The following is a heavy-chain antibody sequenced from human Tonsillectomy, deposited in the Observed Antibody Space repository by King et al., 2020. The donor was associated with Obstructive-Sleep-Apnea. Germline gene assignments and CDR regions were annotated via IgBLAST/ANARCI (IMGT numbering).Heavy chain of an antibody. D-gene: IGHD3-9*01. J-gene: IGHJ4*02. CDR1: GFTFSSHG. V-gene: IGHV3-30*02. CDR2: IRYDESLK. CDR3: AKDRNYDFLTGYYSPFDY. Sequence: VQLVESGGGVVQPGRSLRLSCAESGFTFSSHGMHWVRQAPGKGLECGAVIRYDESLKDYADFGRGRFTISRDNSKNTLYRQMSSLRAEDTAVYYCAKDRNYDFLTGYYSPFDYWGQGTLVTVSS.